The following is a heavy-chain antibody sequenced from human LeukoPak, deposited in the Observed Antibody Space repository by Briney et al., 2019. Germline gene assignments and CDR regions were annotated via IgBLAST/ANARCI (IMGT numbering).Heavy chain of an antibody. CDR1: GFTLSSYW. J-gene: IGHJ6*03. Sequence: PGGSLRLSCAASGFTLSSYWMHWVRQAPGTGPGWVSYIDNDGTHTAYADSVRGRFTVSRDNAKNMLFLQMNGLRAEDTAIYYCTRGGFDHNMDVWGKGTMVTVSS. V-gene: IGHV3-74*01. CDR3: TRGGFDHNMDV. CDR2: IDNDGTHT. D-gene: IGHD3-9*01.